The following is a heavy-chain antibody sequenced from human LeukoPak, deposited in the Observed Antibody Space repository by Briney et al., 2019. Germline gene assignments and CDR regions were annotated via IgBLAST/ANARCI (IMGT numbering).Heavy chain of an antibody. CDR1: GGTFSSYA. CDR3: ARAKRNCSSTSCYSDYYYYYMDV. CDR2: IIPIFGTA. Sequence: SVKVSCKASGGTFSSYAISWVRQAPGQGLEWMGGIIPIFGTANYAQKFQGRVTITTDESTSTAYMELSSLRSEDTAVYYCARAKRNCSSTSCYSDYYYYYMDVWGKGTTVTVSS. D-gene: IGHD2-2*02. V-gene: IGHV1-69*05. J-gene: IGHJ6*03.